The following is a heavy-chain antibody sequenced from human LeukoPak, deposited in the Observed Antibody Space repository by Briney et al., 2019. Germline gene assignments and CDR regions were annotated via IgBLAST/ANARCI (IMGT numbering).Heavy chain of an antibody. J-gene: IGHJ4*02. CDR3: ARVVIPRRHYYDSSGLGSAIDY. V-gene: IGHV1-2*02. CDR2: INPNSGGT. D-gene: IGHD3-22*01. CDR1: GYTFTGYY. Sequence: GASVKVSCKASGYTFTGYYMHWVRQAPGQGLEWMGWINPNSGGTNYAQKFQGRVTMTRDTSISTAYMELSRLRSDDTAVYYCARVVIPRRHYYDSSGLGSAIDYWGQGTLVTVSS.